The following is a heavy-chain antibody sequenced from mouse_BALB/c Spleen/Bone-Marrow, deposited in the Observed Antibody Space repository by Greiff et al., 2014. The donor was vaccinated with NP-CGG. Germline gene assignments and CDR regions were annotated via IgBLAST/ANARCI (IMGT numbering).Heavy chain of an antibody. CDR3: ASYRYAWYFDV. CDR1: GFNIKDTY. CDR2: IDPANGST. Sequence: EVQLQQSGAELAKPGASVKLSCTASGFNIKDTYMHWVKQRPEQGLEWIGRIDPANGSTKYDPKFQGKATITADTSSNTAYLQLSSLTSEDTAVYYCASYRYAWYFDVWGAGTTVTVSS. D-gene: IGHD2-14*01. J-gene: IGHJ1*01. V-gene: IGHV14-3*02.